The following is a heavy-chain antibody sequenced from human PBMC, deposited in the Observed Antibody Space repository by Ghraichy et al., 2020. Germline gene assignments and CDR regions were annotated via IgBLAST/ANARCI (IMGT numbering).Heavy chain of an antibody. Sequence: ASVKVSCKASGYTFTTYYIQWVRQAPGQGLEWMGIINSNSGSTEYTQTFKGRVTMTRDTSTSTVYMDLSSLRSDDTAVYYCARGGTTATYTWGTLNYWGQGTLVTVSS. J-gene: IGHJ4*02. CDR2: INSNSGST. CDR1: GYTFTTYY. V-gene: IGHV1-46*01. CDR3: ARGGTTATYTWGTLNY. D-gene: IGHD3-16*01.